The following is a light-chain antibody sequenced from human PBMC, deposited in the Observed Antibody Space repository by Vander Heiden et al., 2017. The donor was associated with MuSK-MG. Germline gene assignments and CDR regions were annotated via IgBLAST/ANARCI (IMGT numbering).Light chain of an antibody. CDR3: KNYNSAPLN. CDR2: AAS. V-gene: IGKV1-27*01. CDR1: QGISNY. Sequence: VQLPQSPSSLSASVGDRVTITCRASQGISNYLAWYQQKPGKVPELLIYAASTLQSGVPSRVRGSGSGTDVTLTISSLQPEDVATDYCKNYNSAPLNFGGGTKVEIK. J-gene: IGKJ4*01.